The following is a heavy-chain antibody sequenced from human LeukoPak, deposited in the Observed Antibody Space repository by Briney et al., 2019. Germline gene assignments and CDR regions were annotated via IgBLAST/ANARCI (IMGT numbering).Heavy chain of an antibody. CDR1: GFTFSHYG. V-gene: IGHV3-33*01. D-gene: IGHD4-11*01. J-gene: IGHJ4*02. Sequence: PGGSLRLSCAASGFTFSHYGMHWVRQAPGKGLEWVAVIWSDGTNQYYADSVKGRFTISRDDSQKTVYLEMNSLRPEDTAMYYCARDGERGFDDSNFLRYWGQGTLVTVSS. CDR3: ARDGERGFDDSNFLRY. CDR2: IWSDGTNQ.